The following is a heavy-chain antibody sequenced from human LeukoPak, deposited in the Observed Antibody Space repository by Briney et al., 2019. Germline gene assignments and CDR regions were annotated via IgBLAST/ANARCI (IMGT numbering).Heavy chain of an antibody. V-gene: IGHV1-2*06. CDR3: ATLVSGINY. CDR2: INPKTGGS. Sequence: GASVRVSCKASGYTFTSYYMHWVRQAPGQGLEWLGRINPKTGGSNYAQKFQGRVTMTSDTSTSTAYMELSRLNSDDTAVYYCATLVSGINYWGQGTPVTVSS. D-gene: IGHD1-20*01. J-gene: IGHJ4*02. CDR1: GYTFTSYY.